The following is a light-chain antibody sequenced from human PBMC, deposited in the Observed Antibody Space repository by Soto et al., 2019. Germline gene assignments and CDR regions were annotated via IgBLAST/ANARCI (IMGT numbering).Light chain of an antibody. CDR2: DIT. CDR1: SGDVGGYNY. Sequence: QSALTQPRSVSGSPGQSVTISCTGTSGDVGGYNYVSWYQQHPGIAPQLIIYDITKRPSGVPDRFSGSKSGNTASLTISGLQAEDEADYYCCSYAGRYSWVFGGGTKLTVL. J-gene: IGLJ3*02. CDR3: CSYAGRYSWV. V-gene: IGLV2-11*01.